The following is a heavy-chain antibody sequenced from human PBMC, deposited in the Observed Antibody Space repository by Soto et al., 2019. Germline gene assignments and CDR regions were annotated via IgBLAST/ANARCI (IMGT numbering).Heavy chain of an antibody. CDR3: ASLDYDILTGYYSHDAFDI. V-gene: IGHV3-33*01. Sequence: AGGSLRLSCAASGFTFSSYGMHWVRQAPGKGLEWVAVIWYDGSNKYYADSVKGRFTISRDNSKNTLYLQMNSLRAEDTAVYYCASLDYDILTGYYSHDAFDIWGQGTMVTVSS. CDR1: GFTFSSYG. CDR2: IWYDGSNK. D-gene: IGHD3-9*01. J-gene: IGHJ3*02.